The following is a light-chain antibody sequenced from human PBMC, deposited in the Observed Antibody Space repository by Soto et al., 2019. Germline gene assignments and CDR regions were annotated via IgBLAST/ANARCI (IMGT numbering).Light chain of an antibody. V-gene: IGLV1-51*01. CDR1: RSNIGNNF. Sequence: QSVLTQPPSVSAAPGQKITIACSGSRSNIGNNFVSWYQQLPGTAPKLLIYDNHKRPSGIPDRFSGSKSGTSAILGITGLQTGDEADYYCGTWDSSLSGVFGTGTKLTVL. CDR2: DNH. CDR3: GTWDSSLSGV. J-gene: IGLJ1*01.